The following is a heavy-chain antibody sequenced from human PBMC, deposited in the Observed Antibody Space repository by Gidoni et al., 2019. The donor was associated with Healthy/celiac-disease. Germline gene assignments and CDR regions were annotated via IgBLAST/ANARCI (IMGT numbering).Heavy chain of an antibody. CDR2: ISWDGGST. CDR1: GFTFDDYT. CDR3: AKDLRRDPLGYYDSSHAFDI. J-gene: IGHJ3*02. V-gene: IGHV3-43*01. D-gene: IGHD3-22*01. Sequence: EVQLVESGGVVVQPGGSLRLSCAASGFTFDDYTMHWVRQAPGKGLEWVSLISWDGGSTYYADSVKGRFTISRDNSKNSLYLQMNSLRTEDTALYYCAKDLRRDPLGYYDSSHAFDIWGQGTMVTVSS.